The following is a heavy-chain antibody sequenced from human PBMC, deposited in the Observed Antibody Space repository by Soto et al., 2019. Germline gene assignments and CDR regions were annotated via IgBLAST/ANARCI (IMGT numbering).Heavy chain of an antibody. CDR1: GGTFRSYS. CDR2: IIPIFDIT. J-gene: IGHJ6*02. V-gene: IGHV1-69*01. CDR3: ARPEEGGYSSNHHYYYALDV. Sequence: QVQLVQSGAEVKKPGSSVKVSCKASGGTFRSYSISWVRQAPGQGLEWMGGIIPIFDITNYAQKFQGRVTITGDESTSTAYMELSGLGSDDTAVYYCARPEEGGYSSNHHYYYALDVWGQGTTVTV. D-gene: IGHD3-10*01.